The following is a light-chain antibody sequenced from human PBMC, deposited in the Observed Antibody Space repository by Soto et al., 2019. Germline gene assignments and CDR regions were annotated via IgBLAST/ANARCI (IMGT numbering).Light chain of an antibody. J-gene: IGKJ1*01. CDR3: QQYHSSPWT. CDR1: QSISSNF. V-gene: IGKV3-20*01. CDR2: GAS. Sequence: IVLTQSPGTLSLSPGERATLSCRASQSISSNFLAWYQQKPGQAPRLLIYGASIRATGIPDRFSGSGSGTDFTLTISRVEPVDFAVYSCQQYHSSPWTFGQGTKVDIK.